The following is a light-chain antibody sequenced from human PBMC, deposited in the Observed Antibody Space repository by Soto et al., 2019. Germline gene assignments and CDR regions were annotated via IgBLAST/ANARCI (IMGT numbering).Light chain of an antibody. CDR1: QSVSSN. CDR2: GAS. Sequence: EIVMTQSPATLSVSPGERATLSCGASQSVSSNLAWYQQKPGQAPRLLIYGASTRATGIPARLSGSGSGTEFTLTISSLQSEDFGVYYCQQYNNWPPMYTFGQGTKLEIK. J-gene: IGKJ2*01. CDR3: QQYNNWPPMYT. V-gene: IGKV3-15*01.